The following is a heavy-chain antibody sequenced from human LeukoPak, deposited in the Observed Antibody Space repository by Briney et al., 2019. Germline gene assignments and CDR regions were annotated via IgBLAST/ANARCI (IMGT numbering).Heavy chain of an antibody. CDR2: ISSYNGNT. CDR1: GYTFTKYG. CDR3: ARGGGHNDY. Sequence: ASVKVSCKASGYTFTKYGITWVRQAPGQGLEWMGWISSYNGNTDYAQKLQGRVTMTTDTSTTTAYMELRSLISDDTAVYFCARGGGHNDYWGQGTLVTVSS. D-gene: IGHD4-23*01. J-gene: IGHJ4*02. V-gene: IGHV1-18*01.